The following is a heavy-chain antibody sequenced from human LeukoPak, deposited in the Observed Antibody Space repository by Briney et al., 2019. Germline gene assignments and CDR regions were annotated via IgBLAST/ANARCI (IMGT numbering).Heavy chain of an antibody. V-gene: IGHV3-30*01. J-gene: IGHJ5*02. CDR3: ARSLGDTPLIWDNWFAP. CDR2: ISNDGSNQ. Sequence: GGSLRLSCAASGFTFSNYAIHWVRQAPGEGLEWAAVISNDGSNQYYADSVKGRFSISRDNSNNTLYMEMNSLRPEDTAVYYCARSLGDTPLIWDNWFAPWGQGTLVTVSS. D-gene: IGHD3-16*01. CDR1: GFTFSNYA.